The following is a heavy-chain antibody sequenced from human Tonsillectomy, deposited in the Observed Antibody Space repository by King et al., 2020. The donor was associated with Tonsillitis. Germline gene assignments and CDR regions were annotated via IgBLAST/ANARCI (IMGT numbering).Heavy chain of an antibody. J-gene: IGHJ3*02. CDR2: IKSNIDGGTT. Sequence: VQLVESGGGLVKPGGSLRLSCAASGFTFNNAWMNWVRQAPGKGLEWVGRIKSNIDGGTTDHAAPVKGRFTISRDDSKNTLYLQMNSLKTEDTAVYYCQAAGTLRPDDAFDIWGQGTMVTVSS. CDR3: QAAGTLRPDDAFDI. D-gene: IGHD6-13*01. V-gene: IGHV3-15*07. CDR1: GFTFNNAW.